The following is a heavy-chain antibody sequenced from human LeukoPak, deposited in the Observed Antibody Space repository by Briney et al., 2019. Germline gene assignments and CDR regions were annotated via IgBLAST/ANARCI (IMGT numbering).Heavy chain of an antibody. CDR1: GGTFSSYA. D-gene: IGHD1-26*01. Sequence: PVKVSCKASGGTFSSYAISWVRQAPGQGLEWMGGIIPIFGTANYAQKFQGRVTITADESTSTAYVELSSLRSEDTAVYYCAREKGSYYSAYFDYWGQGTLVTVSS. V-gene: IGHV1-69*13. CDR3: AREKGSYYSAYFDY. CDR2: IIPIFGTA. J-gene: IGHJ4*02.